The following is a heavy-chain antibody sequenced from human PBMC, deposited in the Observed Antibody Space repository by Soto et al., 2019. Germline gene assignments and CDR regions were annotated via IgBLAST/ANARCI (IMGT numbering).Heavy chain of an antibody. Sequence: GGSLRLSCAASGFTFSTYTMNWVRQAPGKGLEWISSISSGSSYIYYAGSVKGRFTIFRDNSENSLYLQMNRLRAEDTAVYYCARDATFCLDCWGRGTLVTVSS. CDR2: ISSGSSYI. V-gene: IGHV3-21*04. D-gene: IGHD3-16*01. CDR3: ARDATFCLDC. CDR1: GFTFSTYT. J-gene: IGHJ4*02.